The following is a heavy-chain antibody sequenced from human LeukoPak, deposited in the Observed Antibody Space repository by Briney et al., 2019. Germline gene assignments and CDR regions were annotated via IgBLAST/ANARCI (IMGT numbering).Heavy chain of an antibody. Sequence: GGSLRLSCAASGFTFSSYAMSWVRQAPGKGLEWVSGISGSGDNTYYADSVKGRFTISRDNAKNSLYLQMNSLRAEDTAVYYCARDRGSYETDYGMDVWGQGTTVTVSS. D-gene: IGHD5-12*01. V-gene: IGHV3-23*01. CDR1: GFTFSSYA. CDR3: ARDRGSYETDYGMDV. J-gene: IGHJ6*02. CDR2: ISGSGDNT.